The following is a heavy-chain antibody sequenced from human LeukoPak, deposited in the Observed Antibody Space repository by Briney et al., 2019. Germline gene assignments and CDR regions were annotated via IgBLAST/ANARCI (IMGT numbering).Heavy chain of an antibody. CDR1: GDSISSSSYY. CDR3: ARDYLGGNPDAFDI. CDR2: IYYSGST. V-gene: IGHV4-39*07. Sequence: SETLSLTCTVSGDSISSSSYYWGWIRQPPGKELEWIGSIYYSGSTSYNPSLNSRVTISVDTSKNQFSLKLSSVTAADTAVYYCARDYLGGNPDAFDIWGQGTMVTVSS. J-gene: IGHJ3*02. D-gene: IGHD4-23*01.